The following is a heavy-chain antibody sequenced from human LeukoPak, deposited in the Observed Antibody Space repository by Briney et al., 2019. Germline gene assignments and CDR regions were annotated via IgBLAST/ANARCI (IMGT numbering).Heavy chain of an antibody. CDR2: IIPIFGTA. CDR1: GGTFSSYA. J-gene: IGHJ5*02. D-gene: IGHD6-19*01. Sequence: SVKVSCKASGGTFSSYAISWVRQAPGQGLEWMGGIIPIFGTANYAQKFQGRVTITTDESTSTAYMELSSLRSEDTAVYYCASSSNSSGWYEYWFDPWGQGTLVTVSS. V-gene: IGHV1-69*05. CDR3: ASSSNSSGWYEYWFDP.